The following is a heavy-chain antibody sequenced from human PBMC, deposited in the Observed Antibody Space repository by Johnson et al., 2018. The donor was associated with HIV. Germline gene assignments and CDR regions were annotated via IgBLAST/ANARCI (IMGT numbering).Heavy chain of an antibody. V-gene: IGHV3-20*04. D-gene: IGHD6-19*01. CDR1: GFTFDDYG. CDR3: ARRGGSGWSAFDI. CDR2: INWNGDSP. Sequence: VQLVESGGGLVKPGGSLRLSCAASGFTFDDYGMSWVRQAPGKGLEWISGINWNGDSPGYAEPVKGRFTISRDNAKNSLYLQMNSLRAEDTALYYCARRGGSGWSAFDIWGQGTIVTVSS. J-gene: IGHJ3*02.